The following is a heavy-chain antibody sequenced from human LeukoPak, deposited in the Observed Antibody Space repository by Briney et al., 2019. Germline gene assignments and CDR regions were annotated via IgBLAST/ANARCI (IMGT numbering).Heavy chain of an antibody. V-gene: IGHV4-39*01. J-gene: IGHJ4*02. CDR1: GDSISSSPYF. Sequence: PSETLSLTCTVSGDSISSSPYFCGWLRQPPGKGLEWIGSINYSGNTYFNPSLQSRVTISVDTSKNQFSLKLSSVTAADTAVYYCARVGSGSYYDFILVHYWGQGTLVTVSS. D-gene: IGHD1-26*01. CDR3: ARVGSGSYYDFILVHY. CDR2: INYSGNT.